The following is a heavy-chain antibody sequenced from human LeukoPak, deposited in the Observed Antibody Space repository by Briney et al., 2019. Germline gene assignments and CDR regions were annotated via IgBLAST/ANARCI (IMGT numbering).Heavy chain of an antibody. CDR1: GASINSRDYY. Sequence: SETLSLTCTVSGASINSRDYYWSWIRQPPGQGLEWIGSIYSDGTTYYNPSLKSRVSISADTSKNHFSLWLSSVTAADMAVYYCAKHRGSFFEAFDIWGQGTAVSVSS. V-gene: IGHV4-39*01. CDR3: AKHRGSFFEAFDI. D-gene: IGHD1-26*01. CDR2: IYSDGTT. J-gene: IGHJ3*02.